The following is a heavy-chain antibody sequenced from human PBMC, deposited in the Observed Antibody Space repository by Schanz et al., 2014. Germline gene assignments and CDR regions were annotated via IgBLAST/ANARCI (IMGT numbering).Heavy chain of an antibody. CDR3: GRAGTGMAGWYFEL. CDR1: GFNFNNFA. Sequence: EVQLLESGGGLVQPGGSLRLSCAASGFNFNNFAMTWVRQAPGKGLEWVIVISGSGGSTYYADSVRGRFTMSRDNSKNTLFLQMSSLRVDDMAVYYCGRAGTGMAGWYFELWGHGTLXTVSS. D-gene: IGHD5-18*01. V-gene: IGHV3-23*01. CDR2: ISGSGGST. J-gene: IGHJ2*01.